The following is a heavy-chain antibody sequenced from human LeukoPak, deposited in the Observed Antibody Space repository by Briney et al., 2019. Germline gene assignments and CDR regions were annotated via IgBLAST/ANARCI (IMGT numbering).Heavy chain of an antibody. D-gene: IGHD2-8*01. CDR3: ARLGYCSNGVCSNLDY. V-gene: IGHV5-51*01. CDR1: GYGFTSYW. J-gene: IGHJ4*02. CDR2: IYPGDSDT. Sequence: GESLKISCQASGYGFTSYWIGWVRQMPGKGLEWMGLIYPGDSDTRYSPSFQGQVTISADKSITTAHLQWNSLKASDTAMYYCARLGYCSNGVCSNLDYWGQGTLVTVSS.